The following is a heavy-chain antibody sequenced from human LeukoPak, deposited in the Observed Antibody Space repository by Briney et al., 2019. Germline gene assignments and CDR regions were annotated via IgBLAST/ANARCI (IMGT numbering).Heavy chain of an antibody. CDR1: GFTFSRCW. J-gene: IGHJ5*02. V-gene: IGHV3-74*01. CDR2: ITSDGSST. CDR3: ARDQDRFDP. Sequence: GGSLRLSCAASGFTFSRCWMHWVRQAPGKGLVWVSRITSDGSSTTYADSVKGRFTISRDNAKNTLYLQMNSLRAEDTALYYCARDQDRFDPWGQGTLVTVSS.